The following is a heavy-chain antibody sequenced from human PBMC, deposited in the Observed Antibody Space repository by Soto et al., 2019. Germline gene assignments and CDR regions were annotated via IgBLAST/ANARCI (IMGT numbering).Heavy chain of an antibody. D-gene: IGHD4-17*01. J-gene: IGHJ6*02. V-gene: IGHV3-30*18. Sequence: GGSLRLSCAASGFTFTTFGMHWVRQVPGKGLEWVALISYDGSKKLYADSVKGRFTISRDNFQNTLYLQMDNLGIEDAAVYYCAKAFGDYTYYNGLDVWGQGTTVTVSS. CDR3: AKAFGDYTYYNGLDV. CDR2: ISYDGSKK. CDR1: GFTFTTFG.